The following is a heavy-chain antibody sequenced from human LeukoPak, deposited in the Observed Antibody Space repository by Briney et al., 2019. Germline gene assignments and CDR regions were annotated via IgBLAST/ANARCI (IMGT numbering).Heavy chain of an antibody. J-gene: IGHJ4*02. Sequence: GGSLRLSCAASGFTFSSYSMNWVRQAPGKGLKWVSVICSSSTYMYSADSLKGRFTISRDNAKNALYLQMNSLRAEGTAVYYCARGKSSGWYAPDYWGQGTLVTVSS. V-gene: IGHV3-21*01. CDR2: ICSSSTYM. D-gene: IGHD6-19*01. CDR3: ARGKSSGWYAPDY. CDR1: GFTFSSYS.